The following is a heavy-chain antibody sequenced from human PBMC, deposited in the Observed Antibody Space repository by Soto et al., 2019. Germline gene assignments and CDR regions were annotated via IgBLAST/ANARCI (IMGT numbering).Heavy chain of an antibody. J-gene: IGHJ4*01. CDR3: ARSSGTYSDFDY. CDR1: GYTFTAYS. Sequence: RASVKVSCKASGYTFTAYSMHWVRQAPGQGLEWMGWINPNSGGTNYAQKFQGRVTMTRDTSISTAYMELSSLKSDDTALYFCARSSGTYSDFDYWGQGTQVTVSS. D-gene: IGHD1-26*01. CDR2: INPNSGGT. V-gene: IGHV1-2*02.